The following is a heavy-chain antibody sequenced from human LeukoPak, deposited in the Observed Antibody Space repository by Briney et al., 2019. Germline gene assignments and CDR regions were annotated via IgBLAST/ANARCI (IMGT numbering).Heavy chain of an antibody. CDR1: GFTFSSYS. CDR2: ISSSSSYI. J-gene: IGHJ4*02. Sequence: GGSLRLSCAASGFTFSSYSMNWACQAPGKGLEWVSSISSSSSYIYYADSVKGRSTISRDNAKNSLYLQMNSLRAEDTAVYYCARDTVLVYWGQGTLVTVSS. CDR3: ARDTVLVY. V-gene: IGHV3-21*01. D-gene: IGHD2-8*02.